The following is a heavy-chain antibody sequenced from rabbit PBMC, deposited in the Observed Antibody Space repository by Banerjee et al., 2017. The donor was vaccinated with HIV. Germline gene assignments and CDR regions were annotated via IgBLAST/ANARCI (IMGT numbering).Heavy chain of an antibody. V-gene: IGHV1S40*01. Sequence: QSLEESGGDLVKPGASLTLTCTASGFSFSSSNYMCWVRQAPGKGLEWIACIYTGSSGSTYYASWAKGRFTISKTSSTTVTLQMTSLTAADTATYFCARDLGYSSGWGVLFGLWGQGTLVTVS. CDR3: ARDLGYSSGWGVLFGL. CDR1: GFSFSSSNY. CDR2: IYTGSSGST. J-gene: IGHJ3*01. D-gene: IGHD4-1*01.